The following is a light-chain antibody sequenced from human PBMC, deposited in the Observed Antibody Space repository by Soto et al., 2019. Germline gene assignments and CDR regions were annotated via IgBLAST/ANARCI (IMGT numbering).Light chain of an antibody. CDR3: SSFTDTGTVM. J-gene: IGLJ3*02. V-gene: IGLV2-14*03. Sequence: QSALTQPASVSGSPGQSFTISCTGNSSDVGAYHSVSWYQQHPGKAPKLIIFDVSNRPSGVSNRFSGSKSGNTASLTISGLQAEDEADYYCSSFTDTGTVMFGGGTKLTVL. CDR2: DVS. CDR1: SSDVGAYHS.